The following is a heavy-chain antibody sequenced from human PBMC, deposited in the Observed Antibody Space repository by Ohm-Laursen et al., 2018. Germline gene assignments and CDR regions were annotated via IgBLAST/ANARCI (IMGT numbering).Heavy chain of an antibody. CDR2: IYYSGST. D-gene: IGHD6-19*01. CDR1: GGSISSYY. CDR3: AREGPSVAGKEMVWFDP. J-gene: IGHJ5*02. Sequence: TLSLTCTVSGGSISSYYWSWIRQPPGKGLEWIGYIYYSGSTNYNPSLKSRVTISVDTSKNQFSLNLTSVTAADTAIYFCAREGPSVAGKEMVWFDPWGQGTLVTVSS. V-gene: IGHV4-59*01.